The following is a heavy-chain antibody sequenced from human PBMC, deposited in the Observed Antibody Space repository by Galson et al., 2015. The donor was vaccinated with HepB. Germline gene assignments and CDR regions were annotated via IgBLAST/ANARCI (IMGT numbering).Heavy chain of an antibody. D-gene: IGHD3-3*01. CDR3: ATIGLWSGYDY. CDR1: GYTFSSYS. Sequence: QSGAEVKRPGASVKVSCKASGYTFSSYSITWVRQAPGQGLEWMGWMNPNSNNTGYAQKFQGRVTMTRNTSISTAYMELSSLRSEDTAVYYCATIGLWSGYDYWGQGTLVTVSS. J-gene: IGHJ4*02. V-gene: IGHV1-8*01. CDR2: MNPNSNNT.